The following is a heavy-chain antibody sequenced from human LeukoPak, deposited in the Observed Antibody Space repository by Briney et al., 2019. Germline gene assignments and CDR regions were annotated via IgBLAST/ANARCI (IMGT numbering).Heavy chain of an antibody. CDR3: ASGEEPTISYFVN. CDR1: QFTFSRYS. Sequence: PGWSLRLSCTASQFTFSRYSMNWVRQAPGKGQEWLSTISSMSTYIYYADSVKGRFTISRDNAKKSLYLQMNSLRAEDTAVYYCASGEEPTISYFVNWGQGTLVTVSS. J-gene: IGHJ4*02. D-gene: IGHD5-12*01. CDR2: ISSMSTYI. V-gene: IGHV3-21*01.